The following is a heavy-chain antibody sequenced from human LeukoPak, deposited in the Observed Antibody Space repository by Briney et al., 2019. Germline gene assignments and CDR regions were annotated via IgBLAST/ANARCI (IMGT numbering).Heavy chain of an antibody. CDR3: ARGTSSGYFQLYFDY. J-gene: IGHJ4*02. D-gene: IGHD3-22*01. CDR1: GFTVSSNY. Sequence: GGSLRLSCAASGFTVSSNYMTWVRQAPGKGLEWVSVIYSGGSIYYADSVKGRFTISRDNSKNTLYLQMNSLRGEDTAVYYCARGTSSGYFQLYFDYWGQGTLVTVSS. V-gene: IGHV3-53*01. CDR2: IYSGGSI.